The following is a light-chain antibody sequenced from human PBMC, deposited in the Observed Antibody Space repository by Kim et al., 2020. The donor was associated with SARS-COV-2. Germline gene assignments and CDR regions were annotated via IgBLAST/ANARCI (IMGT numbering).Light chain of an antibody. V-gene: IGLV3-21*04. J-gene: IGLJ3*02. CDR3: QVWDSSTDHRVL. Sequence: PGKTARITCGGTSIGSKSVHWYQQKPGQAPVLVISYDSDRPSGIPERFSGSNSGNTATLTISRVGAGDETDYYCQVWDSSTDHRVLFGGGTKLTVL. CDR1: SIGSKS. CDR2: YDS.